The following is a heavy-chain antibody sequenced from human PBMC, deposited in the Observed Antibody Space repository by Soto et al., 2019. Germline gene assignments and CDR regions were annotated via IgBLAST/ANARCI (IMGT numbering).Heavy chain of an antibody. CDR3: ARDRRFEDFWSVLRAFDI. D-gene: IGHD3-3*01. Sequence: SETLSLTCPVSGGSISSYYWNWIRQPPGKGLEWIGYIYYSGSTNYNPSLKSRVTISVDTSKNQFSLKLSSVTAADTAVYYCARDRRFEDFWSVLRAFDIWGQGTMVTVSS. V-gene: IGHV4-59*01. J-gene: IGHJ3*02. CDR2: IYYSGST. CDR1: GGSISSYY.